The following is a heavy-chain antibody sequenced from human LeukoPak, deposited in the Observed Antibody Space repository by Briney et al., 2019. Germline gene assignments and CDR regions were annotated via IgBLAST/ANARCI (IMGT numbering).Heavy chain of an antibody. CDR1: GYTFTSYY. D-gene: IGHD3-22*01. CDR2: INPNSGGT. V-gene: IGHV1-2*02. CDR3: ARGEKTHKYYYDSSGVDY. Sequence: ASVKVSCKASGYTFTSYYMHWVRQAPGQGLEWMGWINPNSGGTNYAQKFQGRVTMTRDTSISTAYMELSRLRSDDTAVYYCARGEKTHKYYYDSSGVDYWGQGTLVTVSS. J-gene: IGHJ4*02.